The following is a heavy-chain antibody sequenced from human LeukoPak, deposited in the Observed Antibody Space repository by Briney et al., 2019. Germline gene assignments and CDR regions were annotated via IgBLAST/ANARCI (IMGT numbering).Heavy chain of an antibody. CDR1: GFTFSSYA. D-gene: IGHD4-17*01. CDR3: ARNDYGDYEDAFDI. CDR2: ISGSGGST. V-gene: IGHV3-23*01. Sequence: GGSLRLSCAASGFTFSSYAMSWVRQAPGKGLEWVSAISGSGGSTYYADSVKGRFTISRDNAKNSLYLQMNSLRADDTAVYYCARNDYGDYEDAFDIWGQGTMVTVSS. J-gene: IGHJ3*02.